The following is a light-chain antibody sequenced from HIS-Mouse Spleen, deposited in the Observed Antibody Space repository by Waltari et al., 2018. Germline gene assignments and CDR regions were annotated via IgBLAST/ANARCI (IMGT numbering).Light chain of an antibody. Sequence: SYELTQPPSVSVSPGQTARITCSGDALPKKYAYWYQQKSGQAPVLVIYEDRKRPCGIPERFSGSSSGTMGTLTISGAQVEDEVDYYWYSTDSSGNHRVFGGGTKLTVL. V-gene: IGLV3-10*01. CDR3: YSTDSSGNHRV. J-gene: IGLJ2*01. CDR2: EDR. CDR1: ALPKKY.